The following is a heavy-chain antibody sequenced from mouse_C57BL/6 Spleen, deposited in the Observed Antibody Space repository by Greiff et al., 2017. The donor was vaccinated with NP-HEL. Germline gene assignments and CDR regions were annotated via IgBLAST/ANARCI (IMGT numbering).Heavy chain of an antibody. V-gene: IGHV1-54*01. Sequence: QVQLQQSGAELVRPGTSVKVSCKASGYAFTNYLIEWVKQRPGQGLEWIGVINPGSGGTNYNEKFKGKATLAADKSSSTAYMQLSSLTSEDSAVYVCARLRQYAMDYWGQGTSVTVSS. J-gene: IGHJ4*01. D-gene: IGHD2-12*01. CDR2: INPGSGGT. CDR1: GYAFTNYL. CDR3: ARLRQYAMDY.